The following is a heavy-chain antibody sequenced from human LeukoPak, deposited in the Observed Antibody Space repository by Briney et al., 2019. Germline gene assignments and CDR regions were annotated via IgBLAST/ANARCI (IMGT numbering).Heavy chain of an antibody. V-gene: IGHV7-4-1*02. J-gene: IGHJ5*02. Sequence: GASVKVSCKASGYTFTSYAMNWVRQAPGQGLEWMGWINTNTGNPTYAQGFTGRFVFSLDTSVSTAYLQISSLKAEDTAVYYCARKIPPMTLPGVWFDPWGQGTLVTVSS. CDR3: ARKIPPMTLPGVWFDP. D-gene: IGHD1-14*01. CDR2: INTNTGNP. CDR1: GYTFTSYA.